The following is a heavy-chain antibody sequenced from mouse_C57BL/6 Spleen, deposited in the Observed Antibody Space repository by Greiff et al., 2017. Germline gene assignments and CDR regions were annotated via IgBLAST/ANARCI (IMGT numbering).Heavy chain of an antibody. D-gene: IGHD2-2*01. Sequence: QVQLQQPGAELVKPGASVKLSCKASGYTFTSYWMHWVKQRPGQGLEWIGMIHPNSGSTNYNEKFKSKATLTVDKSSSTAYMQLSSLTSEDSAVYYCTMVTSPAWFAYWGQGTLVTVSA. CDR3: TMVTSPAWFAY. CDR2: IHPNSGST. V-gene: IGHV1-64*01. CDR1: GYTFTSYW. J-gene: IGHJ3*01.